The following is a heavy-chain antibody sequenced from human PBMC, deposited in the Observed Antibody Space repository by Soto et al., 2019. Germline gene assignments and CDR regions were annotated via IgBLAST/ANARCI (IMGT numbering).Heavy chain of an antibody. CDR2: TNTGGTT. CDR1: GFTVNSNY. CDR3: AKGDGFILAV. Sequence: EVQVLATGGGLIQPGGSLRLSCAASGFTVNSNYMSWVRQAPGEGLQWVSITNTGGTTYYADSVKGLFTVSRDNSKNTLYLQRNSLIAEDTAVYYCAKGDGFILAVWGKGTTVSVSS. D-gene: IGHD1-26*01. J-gene: IGHJ6*04. V-gene: IGHV3-53*02.